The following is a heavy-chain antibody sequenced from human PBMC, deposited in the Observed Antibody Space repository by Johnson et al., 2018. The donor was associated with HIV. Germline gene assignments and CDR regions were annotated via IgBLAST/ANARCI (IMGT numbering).Heavy chain of an antibody. Sequence: VQLVESGGGVVQPGGSLRLSCAASGFTFSSYAMSWVRQAPGKGLEWVSAISGSGGSTYYADSVKGRFTISRDNSKNTLYLQMNSLRAEDTAVYYCARYSSSSRDTFDIWGQGTMVTVSS. D-gene: IGHD6-13*01. J-gene: IGHJ3*02. CDR3: ARYSSSSRDTFDI. V-gene: IGHV3-23*04. CDR1: GFTFSSYA. CDR2: ISGSGGST.